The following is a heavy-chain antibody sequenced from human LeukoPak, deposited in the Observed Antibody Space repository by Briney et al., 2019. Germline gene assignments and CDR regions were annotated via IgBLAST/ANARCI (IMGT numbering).Heavy chain of an antibody. CDR2: IRYDGSNK. CDR3: ANLRSSTSCSYYYYYSMDV. CDR1: GFTFSSYG. J-gene: IGHJ6*03. Sequence: HPGGSLRLSCAASGFTFSSYGMHWVRQAPGKGLEWVAFIRYDGSNKYYADSVKGRFTISRDNSKNTLYLQMNSLRAEDTAVYSCANLRSSTSCSYYYYYSMDVWGKGTTVTASS. V-gene: IGHV3-30*02. D-gene: IGHD2-2*01.